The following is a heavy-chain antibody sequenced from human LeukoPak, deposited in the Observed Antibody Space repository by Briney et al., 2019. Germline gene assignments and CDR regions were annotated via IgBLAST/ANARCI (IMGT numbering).Heavy chain of an antibody. J-gene: IGHJ4*02. CDR1: GFTFSSFT. CDR3: ARSNYGPNYLDY. D-gene: IGHD3-10*01. V-gene: IGHV3-21*01. CDR2: ISGTSSDI. Sequence: PGGSLRLSCAASGFTFSSFTMNWVRQAPGKGLEWVSAISGTSSDIYYADSVKGRSTISRDNAKNSLYLQLNGLRADDTAVYYCARSNYGPNYLDYWGQGTLVTVSS.